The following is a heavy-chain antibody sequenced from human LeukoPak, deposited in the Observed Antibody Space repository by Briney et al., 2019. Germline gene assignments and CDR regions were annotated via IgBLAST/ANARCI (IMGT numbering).Heavy chain of an antibody. D-gene: IGHD1-26*01. J-gene: IGHJ4*02. CDR2: IKKDGSEK. V-gene: IGHV3-7*01. CDR1: GFTFSSYW. CDR3: ARDAVGATTGLPY. Sequence: GSLRLSCAVSGFTFSSYWMSWVRQAPGKGLEWVANIKKDGSEKYYVDSVKGRFTISRDNAKTSLYLLMNSLRAEDTAVYYCARDAVGATTGLPYWGQGTLVTVSS.